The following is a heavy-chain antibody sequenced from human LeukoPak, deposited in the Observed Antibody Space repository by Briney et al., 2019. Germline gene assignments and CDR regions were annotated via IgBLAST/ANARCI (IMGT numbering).Heavy chain of an antibody. D-gene: IGHD3-9*01. CDR3: ARGPAAELRYFDWLLSH. V-gene: IGHV1-8*01. CDR1: GYTFTGYD. Sequence: ASVKVSCKASGYTFTGYDINWVRQATGQGLEWMGWMNPNSGSTGYAQKFQGRVTMTRNTSISTAYMELSSLRSEDTAVYYCARGPAAELRYFDWLLSHWGQGTLVTVSS. J-gene: IGHJ4*02. CDR2: MNPNSGST.